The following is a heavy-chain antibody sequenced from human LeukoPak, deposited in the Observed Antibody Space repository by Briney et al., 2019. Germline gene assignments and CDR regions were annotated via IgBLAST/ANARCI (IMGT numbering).Heavy chain of an antibody. V-gene: IGHV4-34*01. CDR3: ARDAWGAPDY. CDR1: GGSFSGYY. CDR2: INHSGST. Sequence: SETLSLTCAVYGGSFSGYYWSWIRQPPGKGLEWIGEINHSGSTNYNPSLKSRVTISVDTSKNQFSLKLSSVTAADTAVYYCARDAWGAPDYWGQGTLVTVSS. D-gene: IGHD7-27*01. J-gene: IGHJ4*02.